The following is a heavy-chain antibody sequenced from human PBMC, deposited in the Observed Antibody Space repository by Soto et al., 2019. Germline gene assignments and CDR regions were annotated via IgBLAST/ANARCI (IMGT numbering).Heavy chain of an antibody. D-gene: IGHD1-26*01. J-gene: IGHJ2*01. V-gene: IGHV1-3*01. Sequence: ASVKVSCKASGYTFTSYAMHWVRQAPGQRLEWMGWINAGNGNTKYSQKFQGRVTITRDTSASTAYMELSSLRSEDTAVYDCARGGSLYWYFDLWGRGTLVTVSS. CDR1: GYTFTSYA. CDR3: ARGGSLYWYFDL. CDR2: INAGNGNT.